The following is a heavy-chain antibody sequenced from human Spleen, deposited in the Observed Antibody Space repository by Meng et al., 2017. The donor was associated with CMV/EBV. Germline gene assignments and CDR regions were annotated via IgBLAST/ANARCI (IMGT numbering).Heavy chain of an antibody. J-gene: IGHJ4*02. CDR3: ASRVNY. CDR1: GFSFSSHD. Sequence: GGPLRLSCAASGFSFSSHDMHWVRQTPGKGLEWVSSIGSAGDRYYAGSVKGRFTISRENAKNSFSLQMNSLRVGDTAVYYCASRVNYWGQGTLVTVSS. CDR2: IGSAGDR. V-gene: IGHV3-13*01. D-gene: IGHD3-10*01.